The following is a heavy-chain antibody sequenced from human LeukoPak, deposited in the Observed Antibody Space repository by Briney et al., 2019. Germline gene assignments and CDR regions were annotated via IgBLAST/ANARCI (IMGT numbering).Heavy chain of an antibody. CDR1: GFTFSSSW. D-gene: IGHD6-19*01. CDR3: ARDLGIRVAGPFLDY. J-gene: IGHJ4*02. Sequence: GGSLRLSCAASGFTFSSSWMHWVRQPRGKGLVWVSRINSDGSSTTYADSVKGRFTISRDNAKNTLYLHMNSLRAEDTAVYYCARDLGIRVAGPFLDYWGQGTLVTVSS. CDR2: INSDGSST. V-gene: IGHV3-74*01.